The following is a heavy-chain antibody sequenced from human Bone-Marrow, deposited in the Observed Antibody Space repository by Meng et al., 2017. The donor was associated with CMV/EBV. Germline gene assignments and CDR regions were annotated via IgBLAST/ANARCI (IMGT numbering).Heavy chain of an antibody. Sequence: GGSLRLSCAASGFTFSSYTMSWVRQAPGKGLEWVSGINGSGGQTYYADSVKGRFTISRDNSKNTLYLQIDSLRAEDTAFYYCSIARGVVSVPAAITYWGQGTLVTVSS. J-gene: IGHJ4*02. V-gene: IGHV3-23*01. D-gene: IGHD2-2*01. CDR3: SIARGVVSVPAAITY. CDR2: INGSGGQT. CDR1: GFTFSSYT.